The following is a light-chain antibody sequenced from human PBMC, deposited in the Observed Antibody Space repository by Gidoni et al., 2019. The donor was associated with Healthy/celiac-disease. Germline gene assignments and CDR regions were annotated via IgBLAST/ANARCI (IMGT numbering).Light chain of an antibody. J-gene: IGKJ1*01. CDR3: QQYNSYWT. Sequence: DIQMTQSPSTLSASVGDRVTITCRASQSISSWLAWYPQKPGKAPKLLIYKASSLESGVPSRFSGSGSGTEFTLTISSLQPDDFATYYCQQYNSYWTFGQGPKVEIK. CDR2: KAS. V-gene: IGKV1-5*03. CDR1: QSISSW.